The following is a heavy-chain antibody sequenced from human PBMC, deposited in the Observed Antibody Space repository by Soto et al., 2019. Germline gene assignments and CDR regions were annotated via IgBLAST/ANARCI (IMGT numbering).Heavy chain of an antibody. J-gene: IGHJ2*01. Sequence: QVQLVESGGGVVQPGRSLRLSCAASGFTFSSYAMHWVRQAPGKGLEWVAVISYDGSNKYYADSVKGRFTISRDNSKNTLYLQMNSLRAEDTAVYYCARPLXXDDYNWGYLDLWGRGTLVTVSS. CDR2: ISYDGSNK. D-gene: IGHD4-4*01. CDR3: ARPLXXDDYNWGYLDL. V-gene: IGHV3-30-3*01. CDR1: GFTFSSYA.